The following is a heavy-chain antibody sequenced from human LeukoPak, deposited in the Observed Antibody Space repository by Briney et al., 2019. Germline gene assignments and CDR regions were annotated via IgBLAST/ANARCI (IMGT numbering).Heavy chain of an antibody. J-gene: IGHJ4*02. CDR1: GFTFSSYS. CDR3: VPTWGAMAYFDY. V-gene: IGHV3-48*02. D-gene: IGHD3-16*01. Sequence: PGGSLRLSCAASGFTFSSYSMNWVRQAPGKGLEGVSYISSSSSTIYYADSVKGRFTISRDNAKNSLYLQMNSLRDEDTAVYYCVPTWGAMAYFDYWGQGTLVTVSS. CDR2: ISSSSSTI.